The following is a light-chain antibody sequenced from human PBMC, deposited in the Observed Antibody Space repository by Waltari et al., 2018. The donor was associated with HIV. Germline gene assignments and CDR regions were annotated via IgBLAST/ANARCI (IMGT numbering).Light chain of an antibody. CDR1: QSISSW. V-gene: IGKV1-5*03. CDR3: QQYQSYPLT. CDR2: KTS. J-gene: IGKJ5*01. Sequence: DIQMTQSPSTLSASVGDRVTITCRSSQSISSWLAWYQQQPGRAPKLLIYKTSTLHSGVPSRFSGSGSGTEFSLTISSLQPDDFATYYCQQYQSYPLTFGQGTRLEIK.